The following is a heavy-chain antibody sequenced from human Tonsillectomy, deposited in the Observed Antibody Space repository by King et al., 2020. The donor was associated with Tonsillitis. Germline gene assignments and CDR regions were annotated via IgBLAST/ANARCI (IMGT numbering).Heavy chain of an antibody. Sequence: QLVQSGAEVKKPGASVKVSCKASGYTFTNYAINWVRQAPGQGLEWMGWISAYNANTNFAQKFQGRVTMTTDTSTSTAYMELRSLKSDDTAVYYCARTSEAKTFEYWGKGTLVTV. J-gene: IGHJ4*02. D-gene: IGHD1-14*01. CDR3: ARTSEAKTFEY. V-gene: IGHV1-18*01. CDR1: GYTFTNYA. CDR2: ISAYNANT.